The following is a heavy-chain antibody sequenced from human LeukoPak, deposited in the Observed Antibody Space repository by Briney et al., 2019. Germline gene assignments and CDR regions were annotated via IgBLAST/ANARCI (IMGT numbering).Heavy chain of an antibody. CDR1: GGTFSSYA. Sequence: ASVKVSCKASGGTFSSYAISWVRQAPGQGLEWMGGIIPIFGTANYAQKFQGRVTITTDESTSTAYMELSSLRSEDTAVYYCATGSVGAFDAFDIWGQGTMVTVSS. V-gene: IGHV1-69*05. J-gene: IGHJ3*02. D-gene: IGHD1-26*01. CDR2: IIPIFGTA. CDR3: ATGSVGAFDAFDI.